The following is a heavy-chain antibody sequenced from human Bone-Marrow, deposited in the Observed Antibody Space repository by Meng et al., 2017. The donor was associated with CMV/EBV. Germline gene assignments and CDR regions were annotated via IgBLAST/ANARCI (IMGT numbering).Heavy chain of an antibody. CDR1: GFTFSSYW. J-gene: IGHJ4*02. D-gene: IGHD6-19*01. V-gene: IGHV3-7*01. Sequence: GGSLRLSCAASGFTFSSYWMSWVRQAPGKGLEWVANIKQDGSEKYYVDSVKGRFTISRDNAKNSLYLQMNSLRAEDTAVYYCVRDRVYSSGWSDYWGQGTLVTVSS. CDR2: IKQDGSEK. CDR3: VRDRVYSSGWSDY.